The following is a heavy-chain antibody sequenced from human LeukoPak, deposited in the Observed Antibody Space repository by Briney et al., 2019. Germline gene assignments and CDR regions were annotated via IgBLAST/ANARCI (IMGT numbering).Heavy chain of an antibody. J-gene: IGHJ4*02. V-gene: IGHV1-18*01. CDR3: VRFSRDHQKNYDYVWGSYRPAFVFDY. Sequence: GASVKVSCKASGYTFTSYGISWVRQAPGQGLKWMGWISAYNGNTNYAQKLQGRVTMTTDTSTSTAYMELRSLRSDDTAVYYCVRFSRDHQKNYDYVWGSYRPAFVFDYWGQGTLVTVSS. CDR1: GYTFTSYG. D-gene: IGHD3-16*02. CDR2: ISAYNGNT.